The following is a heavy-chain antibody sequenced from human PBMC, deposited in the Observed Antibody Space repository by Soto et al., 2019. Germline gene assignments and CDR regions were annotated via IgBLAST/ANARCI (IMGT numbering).Heavy chain of an antibody. V-gene: IGHV4-61*01. Sequence: ETLSLTCTVSGDSVGNENYYWAWIRQSPGKGLEWIGYIYYSGTTNYNSHLKSRVTLSVDTSRNQFSLSLTSVTAADTAVYFCARSQRGRTAFTFDYWGQRVLVTVSS. CDR2: IYYSGTT. CDR1: GDSVGNENYY. J-gene: IGHJ4*02. D-gene: IGHD1-26*01. CDR3: ARSQRGRTAFTFDY.